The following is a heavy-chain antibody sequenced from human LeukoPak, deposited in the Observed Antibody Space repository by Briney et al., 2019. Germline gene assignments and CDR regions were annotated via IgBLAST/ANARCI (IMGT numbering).Heavy chain of an antibody. CDR1: GYTFTGYY. CDR2: INPNSGGA. D-gene: IGHD6-19*01. J-gene: IGHJ5*02. CDR3: ARDRRGVAVAGTGRVLSWFDP. V-gene: IGHV1-2*02. Sequence: ASVRLCCKASGYTFTGYYMHWGRQAPGHGLGWLGWINPNSGGANYAQKFQGRVTMTRDTSISTAYMELSRLRSDDTAVYYCARDRRGVAVAGTGRVLSWFDPWGQGTLVTVSS.